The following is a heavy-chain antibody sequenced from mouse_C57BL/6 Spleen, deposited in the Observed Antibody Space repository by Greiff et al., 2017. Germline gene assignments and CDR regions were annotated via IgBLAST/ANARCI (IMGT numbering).Heavy chain of an antibody. CDR1: GFTFSDYG. V-gene: IGHV5-17*01. CDR2: ISSGSSTI. D-gene: IGHD2-5*01. J-gene: IGHJ4*01. Sequence: EVKLEESGGGLVKPGGSLKLSCAASGFTFSDYGMHWVRQAPEKGLEWVAYISSGSSTIYYADTVKGRFTISRDNAKNTLFLQMTSLRSEDTAMYYCARKETYYSNPNYAMDYWGQGTSVTVSS. CDR3: ARKETYYSNPNYAMDY.